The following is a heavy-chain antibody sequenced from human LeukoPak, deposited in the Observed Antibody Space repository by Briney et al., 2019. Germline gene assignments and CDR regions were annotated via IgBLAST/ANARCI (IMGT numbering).Heavy chain of an antibody. J-gene: IGHJ4*02. CDR1: GFTFSTYW. D-gene: IGHD3-9*01. CDR3: AKGYGILTSYCPPFD. CDR2: INSDGSST. Sequence: GGLLRLSCAASGFTFSTYWMHWVRQAPGKGLVWVSRINSDGSSTTYADSVKGRFTISRDNAKNTLYLQMNSLRAEDTAVYYCAKGYGILTSYCPPFDWGQGTLVIVSS. V-gene: IGHV3-74*01.